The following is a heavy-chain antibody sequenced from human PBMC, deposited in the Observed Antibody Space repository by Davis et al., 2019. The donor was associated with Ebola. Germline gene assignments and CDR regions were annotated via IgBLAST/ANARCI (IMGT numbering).Heavy chain of an antibody. Sequence: SQTLSLTCVISGDGVSSHSAAWHWIRQSPSRGLEWLGRTYYRSKWYSDYALSVKSRITINPEISKNQFSLQLNSVTPEDTAVYYCASSLGSSTNKYFPYWGQGTLVTVSS. V-gene: IGHV6-1*01. CDR2: TYYRSKWYS. J-gene: IGHJ4*02. D-gene: IGHD6-6*01. CDR1: GDGVSSHSAA. CDR3: ASSLGSSTNKYFPY.